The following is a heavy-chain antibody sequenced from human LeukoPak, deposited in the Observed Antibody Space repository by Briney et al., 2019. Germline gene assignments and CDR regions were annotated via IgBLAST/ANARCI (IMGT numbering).Heavy chain of an antibody. CDR3: AREDIVVVPAAILYDY. D-gene: IGHD2-2*01. V-gene: IGHV6-1*01. Sequence: SQTLSLTCAISGDSVSSNSAAWNWIRQSPSRGLEWLGRTYYRSKWYNDYAVSVKSRITINPDTSKNQFSLQLNSVTPEDTAVYYCAREDIVVVPAAILYDYWGQGTLVTASS. CDR2: TYYRSKWYN. CDR1: GDSVSSNSAA. J-gene: IGHJ4*02.